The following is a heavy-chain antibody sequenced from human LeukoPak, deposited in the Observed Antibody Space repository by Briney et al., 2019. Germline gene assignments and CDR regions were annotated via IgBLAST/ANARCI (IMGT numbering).Heavy chain of an antibody. D-gene: IGHD6-13*01. CDR3: ARTPLYSSSFFDY. CDR2: INHSGST. V-gene: IGHV4-34*01. Sequence: ASETLSLTCAVYGGSFSGYYWSWIRQPPGKGLEWIGEINHSGSTNYNPSLKSRVTISVDTSKNQFSLKLSSVTAAHTAVYYCARTPLYSSSFFDYWGQGTLVTASS. CDR1: GGSFSGYY. J-gene: IGHJ4*02.